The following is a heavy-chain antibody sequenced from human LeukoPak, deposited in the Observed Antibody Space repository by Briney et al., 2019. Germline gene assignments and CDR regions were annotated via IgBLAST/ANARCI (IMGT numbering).Heavy chain of an antibody. J-gene: IGHJ6*03. CDR2: ISYDGSNK. Sequence: GGSLRLSCAASGFTFSSYAMHWVRQAPGKGLEWVAVISYDGSNKYYADSVKGRFTISRDNSKNTLYLQMNSLRAEDTAVYYCAKVRAEDYYYYMDVWGKGTTVTVSS. CDR1: GFTFSSYA. CDR3: AKVRAEDYYYYMDV. V-gene: IGHV3-30-3*01.